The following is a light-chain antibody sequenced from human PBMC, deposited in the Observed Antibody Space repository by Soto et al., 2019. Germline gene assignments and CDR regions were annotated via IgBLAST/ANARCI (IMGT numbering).Light chain of an antibody. J-gene: IGLJ3*02. V-gene: IGLV2-11*01. CDR3: CSDAGSYTWV. CDR1: ISDVGGYNY. CDR2: DVS. Sequence: QSALTQPRSVSGSPGQSVTISCTGTISDVGGYNYVSWYQQHPGKAPKLMIYDVSKRPSGVPDRFSGSKSRNTASLTISGLQAEDEADYYCCSDAGSYTWVFGGGTKLTVL.